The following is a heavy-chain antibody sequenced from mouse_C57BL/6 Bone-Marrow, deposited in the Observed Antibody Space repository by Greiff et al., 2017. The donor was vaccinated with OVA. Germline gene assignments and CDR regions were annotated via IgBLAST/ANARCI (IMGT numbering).Heavy chain of an antibody. J-gene: IGHJ1*03. CDR1: GYTFTSHW. D-gene: IGHD1-1*01. V-gene: IGHV1-56*01. CDR2: IFPGSGST. Sequence: QVQLQQSGPELVRPGASVKISCKAPGYTFTSHWMQWVRQRPGQGLEWIGEIFPGSGSTYYNEKFKGKATLTVDTSSSTAYMQLSSLTSEDSAVYCWARDYYGSSYVYFDVWGTGTTVTVSS. CDR3: ARDYYGSSYVYFDV.